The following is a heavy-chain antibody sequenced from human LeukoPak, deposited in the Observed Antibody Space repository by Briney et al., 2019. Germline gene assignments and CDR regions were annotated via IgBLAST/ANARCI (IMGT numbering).Heavy chain of an antibody. J-gene: IGHJ4*02. CDR3: ARDLCHGGSCFHFDS. CDR2: INPDSGAT. CDR1: GYTFTDYY. V-gene: IGHV1-2*02. D-gene: IGHD2-15*01. Sequence: ASVKVSCKTSGYTFTDYYVHWVRQAPGQGLEWLAWINPDSGATYFAQRFQGRVTMTRDTSVNTVHMELNRLRSDDTAVYYCARDLCHGGSCFHFDSWGQGTLVTVSS.